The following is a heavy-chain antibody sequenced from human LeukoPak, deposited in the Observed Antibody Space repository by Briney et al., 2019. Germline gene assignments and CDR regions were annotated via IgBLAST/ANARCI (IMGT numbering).Heavy chain of an antibody. CDR2: INHSGST. CDR3: ASRTQYYYDSSGANWFDP. J-gene: IGHJ5*02. Sequence: SETLSLTCAVYGGSFSGYYWSWIRQPPGKGLEWIGEINHSGSTNYNPSLKSRVTISVDTSKNQFSLKLSSVAAADTAVYYCASRTQYYYDSSGANWFDPWGQGTLVTVSS. V-gene: IGHV4-34*01. D-gene: IGHD3-22*01. CDR1: GGSFSGYY.